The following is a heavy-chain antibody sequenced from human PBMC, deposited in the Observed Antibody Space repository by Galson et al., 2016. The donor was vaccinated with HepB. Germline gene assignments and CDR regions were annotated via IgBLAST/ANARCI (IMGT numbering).Heavy chain of an antibody. CDR3: ARVSPARDVWSREFYDH. CDR2: FYISGTT. J-gene: IGHJ5*02. V-gene: IGHV4-4*07. D-gene: IGHD3-10*01. Sequence: TLSLTCAVSGASVTDYYWSWIRQPAGKGLEWVGRFYISGTTNYNPSLRSRVAMSVDTSANLFSLKLLSVTAADTAIYYCARVSPARDVWSREFYDHWGQGALVTGSS. CDR1: GASVTDYY.